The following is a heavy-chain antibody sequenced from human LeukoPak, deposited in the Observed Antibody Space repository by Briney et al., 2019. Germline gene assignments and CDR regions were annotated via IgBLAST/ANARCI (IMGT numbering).Heavy chain of an antibody. J-gene: IGHJ4*02. Sequence: GGSLRLSCVASRFTFSSYWMQWVRQDPGKGLVWVSYISPDGSTTRYADSVKGRFTISRDNAKNTLYLQMNSLRVEDTAVYFCASAWSYWGQGALVTVSS. D-gene: IGHD1-1*01. CDR2: ISPDGSTT. V-gene: IGHV3-74*01. CDR3: ASAWSY. CDR1: RFTFSSYW.